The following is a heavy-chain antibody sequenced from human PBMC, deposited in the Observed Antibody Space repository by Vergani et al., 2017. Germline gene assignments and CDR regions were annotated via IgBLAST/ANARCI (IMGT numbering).Heavy chain of an antibody. J-gene: IGHJ6*03. CDR2: IIPIFGTA. D-gene: IGHD6-19*01. Sequence: QVQLVQSGAEVKKPGSSVKVSCKASGGTFSSYAISWVRQAPGQGLEWMGGIIPIFGTANYAQKFQGRVTITADESTSTAYMELSSLRSEDTAVYYCGRGQPTSGSGWHLYYYYYYMDVWGKGTTVTVSS. CDR1: GGTFSSYA. CDR3: GRGQPTSGSGWHLYYYYYYMDV. V-gene: IGHV1-69*01.